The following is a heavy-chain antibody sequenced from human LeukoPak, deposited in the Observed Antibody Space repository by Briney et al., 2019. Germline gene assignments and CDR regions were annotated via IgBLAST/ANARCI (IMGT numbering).Heavy chain of an antibody. CDR1: GGSISSGGYY. J-gene: IGHJ3*02. Sequence: SETLSLTCTVSGGSISSGGYYWSWIRQHPGKGLEWIGYIYYSGSTNYNPSLKSRVTISVDTSKNQFSLKLSSVTAADTAVYYCARSRRHDAFDIWGQGTMVTVSS. V-gene: IGHV4-61*08. CDR3: ARSRRHDAFDI. CDR2: IYYSGST.